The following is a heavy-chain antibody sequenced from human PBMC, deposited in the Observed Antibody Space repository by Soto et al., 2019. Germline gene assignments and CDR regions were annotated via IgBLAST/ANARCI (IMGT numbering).Heavy chain of an antibody. CDR2: IYDSGST. J-gene: IGHJ4*02. Sequence: QVQLKESGPGLVKPSQTLSLTCTVSGGSISSGGQYWSWIRQHPGKGLEWIGYIYDSGSTYYNPSLRSRVTISVDTSKKQFSLKLHSVTAADTAVYYCARDAAEYYFDYWGQGTLVTVSS. D-gene: IGHD6-25*01. CDR1: GGSISSGGQY. V-gene: IGHV4-31*03. CDR3: ARDAAEYYFDY.